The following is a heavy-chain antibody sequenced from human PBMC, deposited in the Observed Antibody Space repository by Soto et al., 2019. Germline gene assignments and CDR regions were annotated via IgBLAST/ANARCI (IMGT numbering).Heavy chain of an antibody. J-gene: IGHJ4*02. D-gene: IGHD1-26*01. V-gene: IGHV3-33*01. CDR3: ARDGVGGTVFFGYLDY. Sequence: QVQLVESGGGVVQPGRSLRLSCAVSEIIFSGYGMHWVRQAPGKGLEWVAVIRFDGSNIHYADSVKGRFTISRDNSKNTLDLQMESLRAEDTAVYYCARDGVGGTVFFGYLDYWGQGALVTVSS. CDR2: IRFDGSNI. CDR1: EIIFSGYG.